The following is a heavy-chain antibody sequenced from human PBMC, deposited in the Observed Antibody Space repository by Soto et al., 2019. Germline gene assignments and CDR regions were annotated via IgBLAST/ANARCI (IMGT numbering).Heavy chain of an antibody. CDR3: ARVFDWSTTGDYMDV. CDR1: GGTFSSYT. D-gene: IGHD3-9*01. CDR2: IIPILGIA. J-gene: IGHJ6*03. Sequence: SVKVSCKASGGTFSSYTISWVRQAPGQGLEWMGRIIPILGIANYAQKFQGRVTITADKSTSTAYMELSSLRSEDTAVYYCARVFDWSTTGDYMDVWGKGTTVTVSS. V-gene: IGHV1-69*02.